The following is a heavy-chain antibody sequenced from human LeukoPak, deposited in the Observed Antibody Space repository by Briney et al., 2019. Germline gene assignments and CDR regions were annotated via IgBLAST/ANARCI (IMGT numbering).Heavy chain of an antibody. D-gene: IGHD3-10*01. Sequence: GGSLRLSCAASGFTFSSYGMHWVRQAPGKGLEWVSGISGSGGHTDYADSVKGRFTISRDNSKNTVSLQMNSLRAEDTAVYYCARWFLGLDVWGQGTTVTVSS. V-gene: IGHV3-23*01. CDR3: ARWFLGLDV. CDR1: GFTFSSYG. CDR2: ISGSGGHT. J-gene: IGHJ6*02.